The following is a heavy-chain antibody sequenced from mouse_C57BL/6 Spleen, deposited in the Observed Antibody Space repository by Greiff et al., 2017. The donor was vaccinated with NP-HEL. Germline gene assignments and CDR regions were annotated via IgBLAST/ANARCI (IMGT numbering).Heavy chain of an antibody. CDR1: GYTFTSYW. V-gene: IGHV1-64*01. CDR2: IHPNSGST. D-gene: IGHD1-1*01. CDR3: ARYPSFITTVVRDAMDY. Sequence: QVQLKQPGAELVKPGASVKLSCKASGYTFTSYWMHWVKQRPGQGLEWIGMIHPNSGSTNYNEKFKSKATLTVDKSSSTAYMQLSSLTSEDSAVYYCARYPSFITTVVRDAMDYWGQGTSVTVSS. J-gene: IGHJ4*01.